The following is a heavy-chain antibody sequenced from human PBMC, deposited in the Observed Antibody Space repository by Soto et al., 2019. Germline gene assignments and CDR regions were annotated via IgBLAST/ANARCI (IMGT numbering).Heavy chain of an antibody. D-gene: IGHD2-2*01. J-gene: IGHJ6*03. CDR3: ARVSREYCSSTSCYAEDYYYYMDV. CDR2: IYSGGST. Sequence: GGSLRLSCAASGFTVSSNYMSWVRQAPGKGLEWVSVIYSGGSTYYADSVKGRFTISRDNSKNTLYLQMNSLRAEDTAVYYCARVSREYCSSTSCYAEDYYYYMDVWGKGTTVTVSS. V-gene: IGHV3-66*01. CDR1: GFTVSSNY.